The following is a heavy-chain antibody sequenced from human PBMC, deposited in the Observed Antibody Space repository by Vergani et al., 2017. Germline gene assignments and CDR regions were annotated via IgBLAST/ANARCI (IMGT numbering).Heavy chain of an antibody. J-gene: IGHJ4*02. CDR1: GGSVSSGSYY. CDR3: ARVISNDYVWGSYRYPDYFDY. V-gene: IGHV4-61*01. Sequence: QVQLQESGPGLVKPSETLSLTCTVSGGSVSSGSYYWSWIRQPPGKGLEWIGYIYYSGSTNYNPSLKSRVTISVDTSTNQFFLKLSSVTAADTAVYYCARVISNDYVWGSYRYPDYFDYWGQGTLVTVSS. D-gene: IGHD3-16*02. CDR2: IYYSGST.